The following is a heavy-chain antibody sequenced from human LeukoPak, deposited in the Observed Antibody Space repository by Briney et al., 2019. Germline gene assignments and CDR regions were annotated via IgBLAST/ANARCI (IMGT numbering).Heavy chain of an antibody. CDR3: ARDYDSSGWSPFDY. CDR2: INTNTGNP. D-gene: IGHD6-19*01. Sequence: ASVKVSCKASGYTFTSYATNWVRQAPGQGLEWMGWINTNTGNPTYAQGFTGRFVFSLDTSVSTAYLQISSLKAEDTAVYYCARDYDSSGWSPFDYWGQGTLVTVSS. J-gene: IGHJ4*02. V-gene: IGHV7-4-1*02. CDR1: GYTFTSYA.